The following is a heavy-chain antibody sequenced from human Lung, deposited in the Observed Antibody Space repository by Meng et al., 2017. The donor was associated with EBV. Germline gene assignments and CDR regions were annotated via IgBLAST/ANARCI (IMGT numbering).Heavy chain of an antibody. CDR2: VNPSGDDT. Sequence: QLQLVQSGAEVKKPGASVKISCRTSGDTFTIYYVHWVRQAPGQGLEWLGIVNPSGDDTFYAQKFRGRVTVTRDTSTNTVYMELSSLRSEDTAVYYCAREYNGHNDYWGQGTLVTVSS. CDR1: GDTFTIYY. J-gene: IGHJ4*02. D-gene: IGHD5-24*01. V-gene: IGHV1-46*01. CDR3: AREYNGHNDY.